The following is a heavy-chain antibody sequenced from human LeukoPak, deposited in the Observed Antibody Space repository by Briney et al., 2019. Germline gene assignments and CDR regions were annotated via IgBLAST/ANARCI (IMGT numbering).Heavy chain of an antibody. D-gene: IGHD3-10*01. CDR1: GYSISSGYY. CDR2: NNHSGST. Sequence: SETLSLTCTVSGYSISSGYYWTWIRQPPGQALEWIATNNHSGSTYYKPSLKSRHSISVVKSKNQFSLEQRYVAAADSAVFYCARYRGTSTSGSFYFDYWGQGTLVTVSS. CDR3: ARYRGTSTSGSFYFDY. V-gene: IGHV4-38-2*02. J-gene: IGHJ4*02.